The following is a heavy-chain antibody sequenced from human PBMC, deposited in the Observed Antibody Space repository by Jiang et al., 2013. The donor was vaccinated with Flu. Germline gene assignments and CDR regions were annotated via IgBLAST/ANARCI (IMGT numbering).Heavy chain of an antibody. D-gene: IGHD3-22*01. J-gene: IGHJ4*02. CDR2: ISSSSSYT. CDR3: ARAPRYYYDSSGYYTKYYFDY. Sequence: LESGGGLVKPGGSLRLSCAASGFTFSDYYMSWIRQAPGKGLEWVSYISSSSSYTNYADSVKGRFTISRDNAKNSLYLQMNSLRAEDTAVYYCARAPRYYYDSSGYYTKYYFDYWGQGTLVTVSS. CDR1: GFTFSDYY. V-gene: IGHV3-11*06.